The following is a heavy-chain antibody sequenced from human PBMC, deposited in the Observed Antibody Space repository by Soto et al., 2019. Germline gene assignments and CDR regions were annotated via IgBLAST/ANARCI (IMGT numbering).Heavy chain of an antibody. J-gene: IGHJ4*02. D-gene: IGHD1-1*01. CDR1: GGSISSSSYY. V-gene: IGHV4-39*01. CDR2: IYYSGST. Sequence: ASETLSLTCTVSGGSISSSSYYWGWIRQPPGKGLEWIGSIYYSGSTYYNPSLKSRVTISVDTSKNQFSLKLSSVTAADTAVYYCARLHRDDGDYWGQGTLVTGSS. CDR3: ARLHRDDGDY.